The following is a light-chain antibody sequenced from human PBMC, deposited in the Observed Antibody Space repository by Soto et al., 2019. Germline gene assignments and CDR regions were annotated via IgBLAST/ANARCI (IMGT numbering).Light chain of an antibody. Sequence: QSVLTQPTSVSEAPRQRVTISCSGSSSNIGNNAVNWYQQLPGKAPKLLIYYDDLLPSGVSDRFSGSKSGTSASLAISGLQSEDEAEYYCAAWDDSLNGYVFGTGTKLTVL. CDR3: AAWDDSLNGYV. V-gene: IGLV1-36*01. J-gene: IGLJ1*01. CDR1: SSNIGNNA. CDR2: YDD.